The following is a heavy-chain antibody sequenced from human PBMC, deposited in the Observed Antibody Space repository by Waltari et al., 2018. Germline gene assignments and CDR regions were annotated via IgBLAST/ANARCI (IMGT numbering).Heavy chain of an antibody. D-gene: IGHD6-13*01. V-gene: IGHV1-18*01. J-gene: IGHJ4*02. CDR3: ARDDADSSNFGGF. CDR2: IYPYSGNT. Sequence: QLVQSGAEVKKPGASVKVSCKASGYIFSNYGITWVRKATGQGLEWMGWIYPYSGNTKDEQSLQGRVTLTTDTSTTTAYMEIRSLGSDDTAIYYCARDDADSSNFGGFWGQGTLVTVSS. CDR1: GYIFSNYG.